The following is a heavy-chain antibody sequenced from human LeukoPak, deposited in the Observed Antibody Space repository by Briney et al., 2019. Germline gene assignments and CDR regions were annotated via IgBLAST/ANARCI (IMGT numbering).Heavy chain of an antibody. CDR1: GFTFSTYT. Sequence: GGSLRLSCAASGFTFSTYTMAWVRQAPGGGLEWVSGISGNGGRTYYSDSVKGRFAISRDDSKSTLYLQMNSLRGEDTAVYYCAKDFGRNLGGPGYWGRGTLVIVSS. D-gene: IGHD3-10*01. J-gene: IGHJ4*02. CDR2: ISGNGGRT. CDR3: AKDFGRNLGGPGY. V-gene: IGHV3-23*01.